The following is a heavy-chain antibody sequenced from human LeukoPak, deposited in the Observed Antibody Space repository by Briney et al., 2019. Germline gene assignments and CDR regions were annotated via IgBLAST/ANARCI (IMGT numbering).Heavy chain of an antibody. D-gene: IGHD6-19*01. CDR3: ARDGWADY. CDR2: ISSSSSYI. J-gene: IGHJ4*02. CDR1: GFTFSSYS. V-gene: IGHV3-21*01. Sequence: GGSLRLSCAASGFTFSSYSMNWVRQAPGKGPEWVSSISSSSSYIYHADSVKGRFTISRDNAKNSLYLQMNSLRAEDTAVYYCARDGWADYWGQGTLVTVSS.